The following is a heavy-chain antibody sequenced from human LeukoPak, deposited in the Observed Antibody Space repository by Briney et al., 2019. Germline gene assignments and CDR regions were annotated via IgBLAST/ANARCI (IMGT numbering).Heavy chain of an antibody. CDR1: GITLSNYG. D-gene: IGHD3-22*01. Sequence: GGSLRLSCAVSGITLSNYGMTWVRQAPGKGLEWVAGISDTDGRTNYADSVKGRFTISRDNPKNTLYLQMNSLRAEDTAVYFCAKRGVVIRVILVGFHKEAYYFDSWGQGALVTVSS. J-gene: IGHJ4*02. CDR2: ISDTDGRT. V-gene: IGHV3-23*01. CDR3: AKRGVVIRVILVGFHKEAYYFDS.